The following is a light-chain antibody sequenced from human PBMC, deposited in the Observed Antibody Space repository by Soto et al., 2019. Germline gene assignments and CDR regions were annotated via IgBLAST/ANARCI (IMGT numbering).Light chain of an antibody. CDR2: EVS. CDR3: SSYTSSSVVV. J-gene: IGLJ2*01. Sequence: QSVLTQPDSVSGSPGQSITISCTGTSRDVGGYNYVSWYQQHPGKAPKLMIYEVSNRPSGVSNRFSGSKSGNTASLTISGLQAEDEADYYCSSYTSSSVVVFGGGTKLTVL. V-gene: IGLV2-14*01. CDR1: SRDVGGYNY.